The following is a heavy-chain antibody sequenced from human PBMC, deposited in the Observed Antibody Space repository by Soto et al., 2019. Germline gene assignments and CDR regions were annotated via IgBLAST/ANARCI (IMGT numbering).Heavy chain of an antibody. CDR2: ISSSSSTI. V-gene: IGHV3-48*01. D-gene: IGHD3-10*01. CDR3: AKDSGDVVDPVLWIDY. Sequence: GGSLRLSCAASGFTFSSYSMNWVRQAPGKGLEWVSYISSSSSTIYYADSVKGRFTISRDNAKNSLYLQMNSLRAEDTAVYYCAKDSGDVVDPVLWIDYWGQGTLVTVSS. J-gene: IGHJ4*02. CDR1: GFTFSSYS.